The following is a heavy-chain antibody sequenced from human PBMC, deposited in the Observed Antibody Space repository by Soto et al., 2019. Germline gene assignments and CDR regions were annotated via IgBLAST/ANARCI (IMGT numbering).Heavy chain of an antibody. Sequence: PAETLSLTCTVSGGSISSYSWSWVRQPPGKGLEWIGYIYYSGSTNYNPSLKSRVTISVDTSKNQFSLKLSSVTAADTAVYYCARDSRDFWSGYTYYYGMDVWGQGTTVTVSS. V-gene: IGHV4-59*01. CDR2: IYYSGST. D-gene: IGHD3-3*01. CDR1: GGSISSYS. CDR3: ARDSRDFWSGYTYYYGMDV. J-gene: IGHJ6*02.